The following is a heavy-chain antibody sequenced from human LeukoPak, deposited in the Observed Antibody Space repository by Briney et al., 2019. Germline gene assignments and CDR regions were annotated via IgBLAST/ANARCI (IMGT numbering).Heavy chain of an antibody. J-gene: IGHJ4*02. CDR3: ARDSGSSIPLYFDY. D-gene: IGHD3-10*01. V-gene: IGHV3-21*05. CDR2: IGTSSLI. Sequence: PGGSLRLSCAASGFTFSSYSMNWVRQAPGKGLEWVSYIGTSSLIYYADSVKGRFTISRDNAKNSLYLQMNSLRAEDTAVYYCARDSGSSIPLYFDYWGQGTLVTVSS. CDR1: GFTFSSYS.